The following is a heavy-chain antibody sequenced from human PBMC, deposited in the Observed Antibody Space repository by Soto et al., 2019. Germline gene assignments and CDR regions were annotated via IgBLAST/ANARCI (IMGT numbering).Heavy chain of an antibody. Sequence: QVQLQQWGAGLLKPSETLSLTCAVYGGSFSGYYWSWIRQPPGKGLEWIGEINHSGSTNYNPSLKSRVTISVDTSKNQSSLKLSSVTAADTAVYYCARYCSGGSGYYYYYMDVWGKGTTVTVSS. J-gene: IGHJ6*03. D-gene: IGHD2-15*01. CDR2: INHSGST. V-gene: IGHV4-34*01. CDR3: ARYCSGGSGYYYYYMDV. CDR1: GGSFSGYY.